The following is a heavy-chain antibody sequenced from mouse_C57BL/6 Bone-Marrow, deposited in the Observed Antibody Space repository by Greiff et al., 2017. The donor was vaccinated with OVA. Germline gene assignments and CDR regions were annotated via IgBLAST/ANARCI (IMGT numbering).Heavy chain of an antibody. V-gene: IGHV5-4*01. D-gene: IGHD1-1*01. CDR2: ISDGGSYT. Sequence: VQLKESGGGLVKPGGSLKLSCAASGFTFSSYAMSWVRQTPEKRLEWVATISDGGSYTYYPDNVKGRFTISRDNAKNNLYLQMSHLKSEDTAMDYGARGDYYGSSYGFDYWGQGTTLTVSS. J-gene: IGHJ2*01. CDR3: ARGDYYGSSYGFDY. CDR1: GFTFSSYA.